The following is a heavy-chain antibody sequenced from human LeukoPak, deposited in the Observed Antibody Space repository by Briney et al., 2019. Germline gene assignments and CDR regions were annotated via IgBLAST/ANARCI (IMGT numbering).Heavy chain of an antibody. CDR3: ATEQEGRRAAFDH. Sequence: PGGSLRLSCAASGFTFSSYGMSWVRQAPGKGLEWVSAISGSGGNTYYADSAKGRFTISRDNSQNTLYLHMSSLRAEDTAIYYCATEQEGRRAAFDHWGQGTLVTVSS. V-gene: IGHV3-23*01. D-gene: IGHD1/OR15-1a*01. J-gene: IGHJ4*02. CDR2: ISGSGGNT. CDR1: GFTFSSYG.